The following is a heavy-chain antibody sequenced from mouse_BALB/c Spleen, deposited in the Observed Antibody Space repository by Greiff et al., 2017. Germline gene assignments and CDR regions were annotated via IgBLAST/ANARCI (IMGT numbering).Heavy chain of an antibody. Sequence: EVQVVESGGGLVKPGGSLKLSCAASGFTFSDYYMYWVHQTPEKRLEWVATISDGGSYTYYPDSVKGRFTISRDNAKNNLYLQMSSLKSEDTAMYYCARRKGAMDYWGQGTSVTVSS. V-gene: IGHV5-4*02. CDR3: ARRKGAMDY. J-gene: IGHJ4*01. CDR1: GFTFSDYY. CDR2: ISDGGSYT.